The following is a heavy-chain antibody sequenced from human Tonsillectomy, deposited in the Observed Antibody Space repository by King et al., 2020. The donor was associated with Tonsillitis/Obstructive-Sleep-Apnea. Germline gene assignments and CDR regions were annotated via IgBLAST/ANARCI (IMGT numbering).Heavy chain of an antibody. Sequence: VQLVESGGGVVQPGRSLRLSCAASGFTFSIYATHWVRQAPGKGLEWGAVISYDGSSKYYADSVKGRFTISRDNSKNTLYLQMNSLRAEDTAVYYCARNPYGDYYFDYWGQGTLVSVSS. D-gene: IGHD4-17*01. CDR1: GFTFSIYA. J-gene: IGHJ4*02. V-gene: IGHV3-30*01. CDR2: ISYDGSSK. CDR3: ARNPYGDYYFDY.